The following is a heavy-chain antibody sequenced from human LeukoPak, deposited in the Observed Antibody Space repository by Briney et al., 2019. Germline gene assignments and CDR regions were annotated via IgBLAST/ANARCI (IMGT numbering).Heavy chain of an antibody. V-gene: IGHV1-69*01. D-gene: IGHD3-22*01. J-gene: IGHJ4*02. CDR3: ARSSIRTYYYDSSGYYACDY. CDR2: IIPIFGTA. CDR1: GGTFSSYA. Sequence: SVKVSCKASGGTFSSYAISWVRQAPGQGLEWMGGIIPIFGTANYAQKFQGRVTITADESTSTAYMELSSPRSEDTAVYYCARSSIRTYYYDSSGYYACDYWGQGTLVTVSS.